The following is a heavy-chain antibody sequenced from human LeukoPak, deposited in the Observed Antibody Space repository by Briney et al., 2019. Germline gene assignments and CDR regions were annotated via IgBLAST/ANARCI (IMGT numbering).Heavy chain of an antibody. J-gene: IGHJ3*02. Sequence: QAGGSLRLSRAASGFTFSSSGMHWVRQAPGKGLEWVAVISYDGSNKNYADSVKGRFTVSRDNSKNTLYLQMNSLRAEDTAVYHCAKAPWSGYAFDIWGQGTVVTVSS. CDR1: GFTFSSSG. D-gene: IGHD3-3*01. CDR3: AKAPWSGYAFDI. V-gene: IGHV3-30*18. CDR2: ISYDGSNK.